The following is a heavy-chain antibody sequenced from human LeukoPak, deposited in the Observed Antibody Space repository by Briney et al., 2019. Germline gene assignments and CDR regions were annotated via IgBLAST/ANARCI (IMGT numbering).Heavy chain of an antibody. D-gene: IGHD4-17*01. V-gene: IGHV3-30*19. CDR2: ISYDGSNK. Sequence: GGSLRLSCVGSGFTFSNAWMSWVRQAPGKGLEWVAVISYDGSNKYYADSVKGRFTISRDNSKNTLYLQMNSLRAEDTAVYYCASSGEDYGDYGDWFDPWGQGTLVTVSS. J-gene: IGHJ5*02. CDR3: ASSGEDYGDYGDWFDP. CDR1: GFTFSNAW.